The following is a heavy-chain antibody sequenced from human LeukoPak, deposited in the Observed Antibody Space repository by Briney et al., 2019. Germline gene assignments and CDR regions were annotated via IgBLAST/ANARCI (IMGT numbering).Heavy chain of an antibody. CDR1: GFTVSSKY. Sequence: GGSLRLSCAASGFTVSSKYMSWVRQAPGKGLEWVSVIYSGGSTYYADSVKGRFTISRDNSKNTLYLQMNSLRAEDTAVYYCAKDRAPWSGDAFDIWGQGTMVTVSS. V-gene: IGHV3-53*01. J-gene: IGHJ3*02. CDR3: AKDRAPWSGDAFDI. D-gene: IGHD3-3*01. CDR2: IYSGGST.